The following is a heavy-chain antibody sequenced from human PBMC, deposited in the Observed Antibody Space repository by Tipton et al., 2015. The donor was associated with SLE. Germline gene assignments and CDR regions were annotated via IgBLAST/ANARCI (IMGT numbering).Heavy chain of an antibody. CDR3: ARGRLLEWLSTYYYYGMDV. CDR1: GGSISSYY. V-gene: IGHV4-59*12. Sequence: TLSLTCTVSGGSISSYYWSWIRQPPGKGLEWIGYIYYSGSTNYNPSLKSRVTISVDTSKNHFSLKLSSVTAADTAVYYCARGRLLEWLSTYYYYGMDVWGLGTPVTVSS. CDR2: IYYSGST. D-gene: IGHD3-3*01. J-gene: IGHJ6*02.